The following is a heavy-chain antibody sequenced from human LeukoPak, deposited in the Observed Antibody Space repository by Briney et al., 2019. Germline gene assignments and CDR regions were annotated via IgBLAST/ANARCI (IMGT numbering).Heavy chain of an antibody. CDR3: TRDEGDDYFDN. J-gene: IGHJ4*02. V-gene: IGHV3-15*04. CDR1: GFPFSDAW. Sequence: GGSLRLSCAASGFPFSDAWMSWVRQAPGKGLEWVGRIESKTDSGTTEYAAPVKRRFTISRDDSKNTLYLQMNSLKTEDTAVYYCTRDEGDDYFDNWGQGTLVTVSS. CDR2: IESKTDSGTT. D-gene: IGHD3-16*01.